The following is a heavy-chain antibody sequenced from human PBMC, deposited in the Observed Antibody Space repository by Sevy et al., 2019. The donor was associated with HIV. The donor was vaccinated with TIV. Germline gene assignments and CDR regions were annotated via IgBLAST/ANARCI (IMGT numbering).Heavy chain of an antibody. D-gene: IGHD3-3*01. CDR1: GFRFGSQA. CDR3: AKDVPDQSWYDDFWSGSPCFHY. J-gene: IGHJ4*01. CDR2: MSGRGDSR. V-gene: IGHV3-23*01. Sequence: GGSLRLSCVGSGFRFGSQAMSWVRQAPGKGLEWVSGMSGRGDSRGYAHSVKGRFTISRDNSKNTVYLQMNSLTAEDTALYYCAKDVPDQSWYDDFWSGSPCFHYWGRGILVTVSS.